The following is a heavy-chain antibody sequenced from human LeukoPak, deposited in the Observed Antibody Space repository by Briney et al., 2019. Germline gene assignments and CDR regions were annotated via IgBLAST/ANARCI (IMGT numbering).Heavy chain of an antibody. Sequence: ASVKVSCKASGGTFSSYAISWVRQAPGQGLEWMGGIIPIFGTANYAQKFQGRVTITADESTSTAYMELSSLRSEDTAVYYCARVPGFPPYYYYMDVWGKGTTVTVSS. CDR3: ARVPGFPPYYYYMDV. CDR2: IIPIFGTA. D-gene: IGHD3-10*01. J-gene: IGHJ6*03. CDR1: GGTFSSYA. V-gene: IGHV1-69*13.